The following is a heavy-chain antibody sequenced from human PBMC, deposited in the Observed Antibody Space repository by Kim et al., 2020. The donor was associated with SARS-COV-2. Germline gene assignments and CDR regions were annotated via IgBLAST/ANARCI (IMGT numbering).Heavy chain of an antibody. CDR2: INPNSGGT. CDR3: ARDLGKLYYYGMDV. J-gene: IGHJ6*02. V-gene: IGHV1-2*02. CDR1: GYTFTGYY. D-gene: IGHD1-1*01. Sequence: ASVKVSCKASGYTFTGYYMHWVRQAPGQGLEWMGWINPNSGGTNYAQKFQGRVTMTRDTSISTAYMELSRLRSDDTAVYYCARDLGKLYYYGMDVWGQGTTVTVSS.